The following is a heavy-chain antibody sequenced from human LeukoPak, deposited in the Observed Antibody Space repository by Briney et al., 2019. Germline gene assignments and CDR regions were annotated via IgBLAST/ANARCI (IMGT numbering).Heavy chain of an antibody. Sequence: SETLSLTCAVSGYSLGKNYYWGWIRQPPGKGLEWIGRIYGTGSTSYNPSLMNRFTMSVDTSKNHSSLKLTAVTAADTAVYYCARYDSRGSASTRFDYWGQGILVTISS. V-gene: IGHV4-38-2*01. J-gene: IGHJ4*02. D-gene: IGHD3-16*01. CDR2: IYGTGST. CDR3: ARYDSRGSASTRFDY. CDR1: GYSLGKNYY.